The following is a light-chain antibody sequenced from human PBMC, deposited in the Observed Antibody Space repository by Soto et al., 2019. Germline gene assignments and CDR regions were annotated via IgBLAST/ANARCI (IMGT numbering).Light chain of an antibody. CDR3: QQYASSPYT. V-gene: IGKV3-20*01. Sequence: EVVMTQSPATLSLSPGERATLSCRASQSVSSLLAWYQQKPGQAPRLLIYGASNRATGIPDRVSGSGSGTDFTLTITTLEPEDSAVYFCQQYASSPYTFGQGTKVDIK. J-gene: IGKJ2*01. CDR2: GAS. CDR1: QSVSSL.